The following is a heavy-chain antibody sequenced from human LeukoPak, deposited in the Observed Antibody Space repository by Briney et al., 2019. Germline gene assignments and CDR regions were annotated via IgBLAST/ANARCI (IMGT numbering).Heavy chain of an antibody. Sequence: ASVKVSCKASGYTFISYGISWVRQAPGQGLEWMGWISAYNGNTNYAQNFQGRVTMTTDTSTSTACMELRSLRSDDTAVYYCARANEFYSGYDYPFDPWGQGTLVTVSS. V-gene: IGHV1-18*01. CDR2: ISAYNGNT. J-gene: IGHJ5*02. D-gene: IGHD5-12*01. CDR1: GYTFISYG. CDR3: ARANEFYSGYDYPFDP.